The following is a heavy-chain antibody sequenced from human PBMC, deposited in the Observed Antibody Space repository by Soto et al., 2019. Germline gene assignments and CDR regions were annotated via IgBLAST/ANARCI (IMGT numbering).Heavy chain of an antibody. V-gene: IGHV3-33*01. Sequence: GGSLRLSCAASGFTFSSYGMHWVRQAPGKGLEWVAVIWYDGSNKYYADSVKGRFTISRDNSKNTLYLQMNSLRAEDTAVYYCARELYYDSSGYPLGYWGQGTLVTVSS. CDR2: IWYDGSNK. D-gene: IGHD3-22*01. CDR3: ARELYYDSSGYPLGY. J-gene: IGHJ4*02. CDR1: GFTFSSYG.